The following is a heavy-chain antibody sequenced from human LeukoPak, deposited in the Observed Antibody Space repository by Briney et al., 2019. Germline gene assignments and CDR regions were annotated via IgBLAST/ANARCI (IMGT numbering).Heavy chain of an antibody. J-gene: IGHJ4*02. CDR3: AGGSSTMSYYFDC. V-gene: IGHV3-21*01. Sequence: GGSLRLSCAASGFPFSSYSMNWVRQAPGKGLEWVSSISSGSGHIYYAESVRGRFSISRDNAKNSLFLQMNSLSAEDTAIYYCAGGSSTMSYYFDCWGQGTVVTVSS. CDR2: ISSGSGHI. D-gene: IGHD6-13*01. CDR1: GFPFSSYS.